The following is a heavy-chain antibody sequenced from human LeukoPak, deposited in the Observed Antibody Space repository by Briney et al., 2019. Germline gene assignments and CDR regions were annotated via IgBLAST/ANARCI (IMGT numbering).Heavy chain of an antibody. Sequence: GASVKVTCKASGYTFTSYGISWERQAPGQGLEWMGWISAYNGNTNYAQKLQGRVTMTTDTSTSTAYMELRSLRSDDTAVYYCARDPGDYGGNSVNWFDPWGQGTLVTVSS. J-gene: IGHJ5*02. D-gene: IGHD4-23*01. CDR1: GYTFTSYG. V-gene: IGHV1-18*01. CDR3: ARDPGDYGGNSVNWFDP. CDR2: ISAYNGNT.